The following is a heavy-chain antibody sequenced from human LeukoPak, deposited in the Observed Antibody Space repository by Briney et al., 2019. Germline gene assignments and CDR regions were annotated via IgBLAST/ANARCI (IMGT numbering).Heavy chain of an antibody. CDR1: GITLSNYD. J-gene: IGHJ4*02. Sequence: GGSLRLSCAGSGITLSNYDMSWVRQAPGRGLEWVAGISGSGGSTNYADSVKGRFTISRDNPKNTLYLQMNSLRAEDTAVYFCAKRGVVIRVILVGFHKEAYYFDSWGQGALVTVSS. CDR3: AKRGVVIRVILVGFHKEAYYFDS. V-gene: IGHV3-23*01. CDR2: ISGSGGST. D-gene: IGHD3-22*01.